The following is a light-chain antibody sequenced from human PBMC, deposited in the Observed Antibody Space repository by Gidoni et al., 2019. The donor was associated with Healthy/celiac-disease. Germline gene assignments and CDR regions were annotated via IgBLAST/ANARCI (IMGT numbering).Light chain of an antibody. CDR3: QQSYSTRRT. CDR2: AAS. V-gene: IGKV1-39*01. J-gene: IGKJ1*01. Sequence: DIQMTQSPSSLSASVGDRVTITCRASQSSSSYLNWYQQKPGKAPKLLIYAASSLKSGVPSRFSGSGSGTDFTLTISSLQPEDFATYYCQQSYSTRRTFGQGTKVEIK. CDR1: QSSSSY.